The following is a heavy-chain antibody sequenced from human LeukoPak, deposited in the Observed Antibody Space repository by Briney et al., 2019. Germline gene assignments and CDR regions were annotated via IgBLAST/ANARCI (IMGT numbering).Heavy chain of an antibody. CDR1: GFTFSSYW. J-gene: IGHJ4*02. Sequence: PGGSLRLSCAASGFTFSSYWMSWVRQAPGKGLEWVANIKQDGSEKYYVDSVKGRFTISRDSAKNSLYLQMNSLRAEDTAVYYCARDPGGYDSSGYYRTDYFHYWGQGTLVTVSS. CDR3: ARDPGGYDSSGYYRTDYFHY. CDR2: IKQDGSEK. V-gene: IGHV3-7*01. D-gene: IGHD3-22*01.